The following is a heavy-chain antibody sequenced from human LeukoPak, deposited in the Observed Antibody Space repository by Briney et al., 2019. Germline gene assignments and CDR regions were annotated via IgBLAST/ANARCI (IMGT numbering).Heavy chain of an antibody. D-gene: IGHD3-3*01. V-gene: IGHV4-31*03. Sequence: PSQTLSLTCTVSGGSISSGGYYWSWIRQHPGKGLEWIGYIYYSGSTYYNPSLKSRVTISVDTSKNQFSLKLSSVTAADTAVYYCARGSHYDFWSVYYTKGNWFDPWGQGTLVTVSS. J-gene: IGHJ5*02. CDR1: GGSISSGGYY. CDR2: IYYSGST. CDR3: ARGSHYDFWSVYYTKGNWFDP.